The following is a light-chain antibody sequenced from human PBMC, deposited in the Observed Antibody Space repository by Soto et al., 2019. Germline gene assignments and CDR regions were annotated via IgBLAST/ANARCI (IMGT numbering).Light chain of an antibody. CDR2: EGS. Sequence: QSVLNQPASVSGSPGQSIAISCTKTSRVVGSYNLVSWYQHHPGKAPKLMIYEGSKRPSGVSNRFSGSKSGNTASLTISWLQAEDEADYFCCSFAGSSTYVFGAGTKVTVL. CDR1: SRVVGSYNL. J-gene: IGLJ1*01. CDR3: CSFAGSSTYV. V-gene: IGLV2-23*01.